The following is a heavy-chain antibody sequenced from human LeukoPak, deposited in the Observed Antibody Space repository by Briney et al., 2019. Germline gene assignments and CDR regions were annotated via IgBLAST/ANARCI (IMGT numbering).Heavy chain of an antibody. CDR2: IYYSGST. J-gene: IGHJ4*02. D-gene: IGHD3-3*01. V-gene: IGHV4-39*01. CDR1: GGSISSSSYY. CDR3: ARGHTTLPHGFGVVITRRYYFDY. Sequence: PSETLSLTCTVSGGSISSSSYYWGWIRQPPGKGLEWIGSIYYSGSTYYNPSLKSRVTISVDTSKNQFSLKLSSVTAADTAVYYCARGHTTLPHGFGVVITRRYYFDYWGQGTLVTVSS.